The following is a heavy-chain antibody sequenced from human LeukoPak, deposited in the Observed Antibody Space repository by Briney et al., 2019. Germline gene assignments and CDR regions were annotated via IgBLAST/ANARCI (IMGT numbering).Heavy chain of an antibody. CDR2: INHNGNVN. V-gene: IGHV3-7*03. CDR3: ARDQGYYDSSGYDYFDY. J-gene: IGHJ4*02. CDR1: GFTFSSYW. D-gene: IGHD3-22*01. Sequence: PGGSLRLSCAASGFTFSSYWMNWARKAPGKGLEWVASINHNGNVNYYVDSVKGRFTISRDNAKNSLYLQMSNLRAEDTAVYYCARDQGYYDSSGYDYFDYWGQGTLVTVSS.